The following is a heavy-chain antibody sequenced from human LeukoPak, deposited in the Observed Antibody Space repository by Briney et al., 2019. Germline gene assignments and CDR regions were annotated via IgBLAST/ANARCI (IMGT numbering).Heavy chain of an antibody. Sequence: SETLSPTCTVSGGSISSSSYYWGWIRQPPGKGLEWIGSIYYTRSTYYNPSLKSRVTISVDTSKNQFSLKLTSVTAADTAVYYCARGVTMIVVVIHDWYFDLWGRGTLVTVSS. J-gene: IGHJ2*01. CDR3: ARGVTMIVVVIHDWYFDL. V-gene: IGHV4-39*01. CDR2: IYYTRST. D-gene: IGHD3-22*01. CDR1: GGSISSSSYY.